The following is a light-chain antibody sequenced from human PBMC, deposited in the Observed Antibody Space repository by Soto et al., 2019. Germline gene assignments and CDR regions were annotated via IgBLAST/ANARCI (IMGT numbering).Light chain of an antibody. CDR2: GVS. Sequence: QSALTQPASVSGSPGQSITISCSGTRRDIGSYNYVAWYQQFPGRTPKILIYGVSNRPSGASSCFSGSMSGNTASLTISGLQAEDEADYYCISYTGSSTSYVFGSGSKVTVL. J-gene: IGLJ1*01. CDR1: RRDIGSYNY. CDR3: ISYTGSSTSYV. V-gene: IGLV2-14*01.